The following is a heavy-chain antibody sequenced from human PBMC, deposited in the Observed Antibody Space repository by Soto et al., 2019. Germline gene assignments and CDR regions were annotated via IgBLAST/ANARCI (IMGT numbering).Heavy chain of an antibody. CDR2: MSPNSGNT. CDR1: GYTFTSYD. Sequence: ASVKVSCKASGYTFTSYDINWVRQATGQGLEWMGWMSPNSGNTGYAQKFQGRVTMTRNTSISTAYMELSSLRSEDTAVYYCARRPRYSSGWAFDYWGQGTLVTVSS. D-gene: IGHD6-19*01. V-gene: IGHV1-8*01. CDR3: ARRPRYSSGWAFDY. J-gene: IGHJ4*02.